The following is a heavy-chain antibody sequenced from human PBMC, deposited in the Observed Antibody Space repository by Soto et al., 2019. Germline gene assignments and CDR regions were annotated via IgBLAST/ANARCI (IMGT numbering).Heavy chain of an antibody. J-gene: IGHJ6*02. V-gene: IGHV5-51*01. CDR1: GYIFTSYW. Sequence: LKISFKGSGYIFTSYWIGWVRQMPGKGLEWMGIIYPGDSDTRYSPSFQGQATISADKSISTAYLQWSSLKASDTAMYYCARGVQLGRNGMDVWGQGTTVTVSS. D-gene: IGHD6-6*01. CDR3: ARGVQLGRNGMDV. CDR2: IYPGDSDT.